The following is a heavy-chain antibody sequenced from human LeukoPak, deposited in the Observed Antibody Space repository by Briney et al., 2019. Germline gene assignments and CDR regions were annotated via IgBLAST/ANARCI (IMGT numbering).Heavy chain of an antibody. J-gene: IGHJ4*02. CDR3: AQKGGTDH. Sequence: GGSLRLSCAASGFTFSRFGMNWVRQAPGKGLEWISYISSSSAMYYADSVKGRFTISRDNAKNSLYLQMSSLRDEDTAVYYCAQKGGTDHWGQGTLATVSS. D-gene: IGHD2-15*01. CDR2: ISSSSAM. V-gene: IGHV3-48*02. CDR1: GFTFSRFG.